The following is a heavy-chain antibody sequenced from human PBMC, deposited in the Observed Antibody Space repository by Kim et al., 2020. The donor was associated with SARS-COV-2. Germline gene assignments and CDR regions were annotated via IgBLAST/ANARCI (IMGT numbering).Heavy chain of an antibody. CDR3: TRYNYGPFDY. V-gene: IGHV3-49*04. Sequence: GGSLRLSCTASGFTFGDYAMSWVRQAPGKGLEWVGFIRSKAYGGTTEYAASVKGRFTISRDDSKSIAYLQMNSLKTDDTAVYYCTRYNYGPFDYWGQGTLVTVSS. J-gene: IGHJ4*02. D-gene: IGHD5-18*01. CDR2: IRSKAYGGTT. CDR1: GFTFGDYA.